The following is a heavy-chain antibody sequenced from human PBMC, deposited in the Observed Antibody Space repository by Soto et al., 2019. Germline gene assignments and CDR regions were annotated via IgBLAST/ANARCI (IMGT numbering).Heavy chain of an antibody. CDR2: ISGSDGKT. CDR3: AKWSYLDY. D-gene: IGHD3-3*01. Sequence: GGSLRLSCTTSGFSFASFAMTWVRQAPGKGLEWVATISGSDGKTYYADSVKGRFSISRDTSRNTLYLQMKSLRDDDTAIYYCAKWSYLDYWGQGTRV. V-gene: IGHV3-23*01. J-gene: IGHJ4*02. CDR1: GFSFASFA.